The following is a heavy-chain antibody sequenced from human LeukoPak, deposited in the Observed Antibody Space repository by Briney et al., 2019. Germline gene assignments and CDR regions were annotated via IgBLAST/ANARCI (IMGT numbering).Heavy chain of an antibody. CDR3: ARRYFDY. CDR2: ISSSSSYI. CDR1: GFTFSSYS. V-gene: IGHV3-21*01. Sequence: GGSLRLSCAASGFTFSSYSMNWVRQAPGEGLEWVSSISSSSSYIYYADSVKGRFTISRDNAKNSLYLQMNSLRAEDTAVYYCARRYFDYWGQGTLVTVSS. J-gene: IGHJ4*02.